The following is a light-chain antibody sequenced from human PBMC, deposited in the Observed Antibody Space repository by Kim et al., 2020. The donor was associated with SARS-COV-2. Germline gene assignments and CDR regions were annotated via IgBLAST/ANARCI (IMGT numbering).Light chain of an antibody. CDR2: ATF. J-gene: IGKJ1*01. Sequence: ASVGDRVTITCLASQSISTYLNWYQEKPGEAPKLLIYATFNLQSGGPSRFSGNASGTDFSPTSSSLQPEDFATCNCQQTYSPPRTFGQGTKVGIK. CDR3: QQTYSPPRT. V-gene: IGKV1-39*01. CDR1: QSISTY.